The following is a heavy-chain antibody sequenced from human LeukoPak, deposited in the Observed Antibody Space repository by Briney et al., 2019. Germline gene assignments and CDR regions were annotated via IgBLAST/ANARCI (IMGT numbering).Heavy chain of an antibody. D-gene: IGHD4-23*01. CDR1: GFTFDDYG. CDR3: ARDRVVTAGYIWFDP. V-gene: IGHV3-20*04. CDR2: INWNGGST. J-gene: IGHJ5*02. Sequence: GSGGSLRLSCAASGFTFDDYGMSWVRQAPGKGLEWVSGINWNGGSTGYADSVKGRFTISRDNAKNSLYLQMNSQRAEDTALYYCARDRVVTAGYIWFDPWGQGTLVSVSS.